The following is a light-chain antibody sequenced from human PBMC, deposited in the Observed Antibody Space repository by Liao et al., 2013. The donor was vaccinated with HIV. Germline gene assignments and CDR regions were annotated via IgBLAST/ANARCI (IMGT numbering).Light chain of an antibody. CDR2: KDS. J-gene: IGLJ3*02. CDR1: ALPNQY. Sequence: SYELTQPPSVSVSPGQTARITCSGDALPNQYAYWYQQKPGQAPVLLIYKDSERPSGIPERFSGSSSGTTVTLTISGVQAEDEADYYCQSADSSGTFWVFGGGTKVTVL. V-gene: IGLV3-25*03. CDR3: QSADSSGTFWV.